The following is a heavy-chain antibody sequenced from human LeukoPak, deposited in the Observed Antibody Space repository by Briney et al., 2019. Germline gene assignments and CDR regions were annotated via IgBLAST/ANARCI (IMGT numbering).Heavy chain of an antibody. CDR3: VRDPSNSGNWFGL. D-gene: IGHD4-11*01. CDR2: LGTDGTYT. Sequence: GGSLRLSCAASGFNLGDYWMHWVRQAPGKGLVWVSRLGTDGTYTNYADSVTGRFTISRDNAKNTLYLQMDSLRAEDTSFYYCVRDPSNSGNWFGLWGQGTLVTVSS. CDR1: GFNLGDYW. V-gene: IGHV3-74*01. J-gene: IGHJ5*02.